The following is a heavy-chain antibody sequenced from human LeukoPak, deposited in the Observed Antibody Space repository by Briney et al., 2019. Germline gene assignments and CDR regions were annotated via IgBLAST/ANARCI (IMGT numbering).Heavy chain of an antibody. CDR3: AREGSGGSYAFDI. D-gene: IGHD2-15*01. V-gene: IGHV4-61*09. CDR2: IYTSGST. CDR1: GGSISSRSYY. J-gene: IGHJ3*02. Sequence: PSETLSLTCTVSGGSISSRSYYWGWIRQPAGKGLEWIGHIYTSGSTNYNPSLKSRVTISVDTSKNQFSLKLSSVTAADTAVYYCAREGSGGSYAFDIWGQGTMVTVSS.